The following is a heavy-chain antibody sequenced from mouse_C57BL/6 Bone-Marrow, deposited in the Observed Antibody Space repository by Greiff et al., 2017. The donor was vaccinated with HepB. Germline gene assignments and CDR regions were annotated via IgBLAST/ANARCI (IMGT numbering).Heavy chain of an antibody. V-gene: IGHV5-6*01. J-gene: IGHJ2*01. CDR1: GFTFSSYG. CDR2: ISSGGSYT. Sequence: EVQVVESGGDLVKPGGSLKLSCAASGFTFSSYGMSWVRQTPDKRLEWVATISSGGSYTYYPDSVKGRFTISRDNAKNTLYLQMSSLKSEDTAMYYCERHLYYDYEGYWGQGTTLTVSS. CDR3: ERHLYYDYEGY. D-gene: IGHD2-4*01.